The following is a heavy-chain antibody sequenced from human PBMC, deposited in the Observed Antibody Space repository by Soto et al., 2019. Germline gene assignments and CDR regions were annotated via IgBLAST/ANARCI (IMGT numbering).Heavy chain of an antibody. D-gene: IGHD4-4*01. V-gene: IGHV4-31*03. CDR2: IYYSGST. J-gene: IGHJ6*02. Sequence: PSEALSLTCTVSGGSISSGGYYWSWIRQHPGKGLEWIGYIYYSGSTYYNPSLKSRVTISVDTSKNQFSLKLSSVTAADTAVYYCARAGPGGNSVNHYYYYGMAVWGQGTTVTVSS. CDR3: ARAGPGGNSVNHYYYYGMAV. CDR1: GGSISSGGYY.